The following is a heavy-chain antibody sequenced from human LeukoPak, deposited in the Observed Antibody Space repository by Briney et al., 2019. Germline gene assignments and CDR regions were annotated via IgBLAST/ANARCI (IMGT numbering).Heavy chain of an antibody. CDR1: GFTFSTYY. CDR3: AKEENVYDRYYFDY. CDR2: ISYDGSNK. V-gene: IGHV3-30*18. J-gene: IGHJ4*02. Sequence: GGSLRLSCVASGFTFSTYYMYWVRQAPGKGLEWVAVISYDGSNKYYADSVKGRFTISRDNSKNTLYLQMNSLRAEDTAVYYCAKEENVYDRYYFDYWGQGTPVTASS. D-gene: IGHD5/OR15-5a*01.